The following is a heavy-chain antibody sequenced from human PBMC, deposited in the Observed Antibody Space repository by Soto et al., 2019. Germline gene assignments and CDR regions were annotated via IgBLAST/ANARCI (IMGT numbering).Heavy chain of an antibody. J-gene: IGHJ6*01. D-gene: IGHD3-16*02. CDR3: ARAPMITFGGVSVNTYYYYGMDV. V-gene: IGHV6-1*01. CDR2: TYYRSKWYN. Sequence: QTLSVTCAISGDRVSSNSAAWNWIRPSPSRGLEWLGRTYYRSKWYNDYAVSVKSRITINPDTSKNQFSLQLNSVTPEDTAVYSCARAPMITFGGVSVNTYYYYGMDVWGQGTTVTVSS. CDR1: GDRVSSNSAA.